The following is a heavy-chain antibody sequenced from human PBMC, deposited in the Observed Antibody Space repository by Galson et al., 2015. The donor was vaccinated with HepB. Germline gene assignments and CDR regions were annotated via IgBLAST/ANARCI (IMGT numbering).Heavy chain of an antibody. CDR3: ARDLSSGSLDY. Sequence: SLRLSCAASGFTFSNYSMNWVRQAPGKGLEWVSYISSSSSTIYYADSVKGRFTISRDNAKNSLYLQMNSLRADDTAVYYCARDLSSGSLDYRGQGTLVTVSS. J-gene: IGHJ4*02. CDR2: ISSSSSTI. CDR1: GFTFSNYS. V-gene: IGHV3-48*01. D-gene: IGHD3-10*01.